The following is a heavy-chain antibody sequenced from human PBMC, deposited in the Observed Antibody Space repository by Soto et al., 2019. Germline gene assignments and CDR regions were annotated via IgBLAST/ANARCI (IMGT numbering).Heavy chain of an antibody. Sequence: EVQLVESGGDLVQPGGSLRLSCAASGFTFSNYWMSWVRQAPGKGLEWVAHIKSDGSEEHYVDSVKGRFTISRDNPKTSLYLQMNSLTAEDTAVYYCARNEVWGQGTLVTVSP. CDR1: GFTFSNYW. V-gene: IGHV3-7*01. J-gene: IGHJ4*02. CDR2: IKSDGSEE. CDR3: ARNEV.